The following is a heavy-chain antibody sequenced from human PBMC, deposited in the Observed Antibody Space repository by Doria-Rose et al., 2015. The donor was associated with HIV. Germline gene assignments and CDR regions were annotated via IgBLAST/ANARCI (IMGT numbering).Heavy chain of an antibody. CDR1: GDSISSGDSF. V-gene: IGHV4-30-4*01. D-gene: IGHD3-10*01. CDR3: ARARNYGFPHFFDF. Sequence: GPGLVRPSQTLSLTCTVSGDSISSGDSFWSWIRQPPGKGPEWIGYISSSGTTYYYPSLRGRLTISLDASKNQFSPNLNSVTAADTAVYYCARARNYGFPHFFDFWGQGTLVTVSS. J-gene: IGHJ4*02. CDR2: ISSSGTT.